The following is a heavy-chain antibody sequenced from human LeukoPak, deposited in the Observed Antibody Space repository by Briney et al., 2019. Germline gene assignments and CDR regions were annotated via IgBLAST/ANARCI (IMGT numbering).Heavy chain of an antibody. J-gene: IGHJ2*01. CDR3: ARAQQLVHFDL. CDR2: IYYSGST. V-gene: IGHV4-61*01. D-gene: IGHD6-13*01. CDR1: GGSIRSSSYY. Sequence: ASETLSLTCTVPGGSIRSSSYYWSWIRQPPGKGLEWIGYIYYSGSTNYNPSLKSRVTISVDTSKNQFSLKLSSVTAADTAVYYCARAQQLVHFDLWGRGTLVTVSS.